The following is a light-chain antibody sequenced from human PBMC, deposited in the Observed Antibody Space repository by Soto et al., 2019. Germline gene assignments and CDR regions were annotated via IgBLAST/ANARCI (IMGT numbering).Light chain of an antibody. CDR1: QGISSW. Sequence: DIQMTQSPSSVSASVGDRVTITCRASQGISSWLAWYQQKPGKAPKLLIYEASILQNGVPSRFSGGGSGTEFTLTITDLQPDDFATYYCQHYKSYSSWSFGQGTKVDIK. CDR3: QHYKSYSSWS. V-gene: IGKV1-5*03. J-gene: IGKJ1*01. CDR2: EAS.